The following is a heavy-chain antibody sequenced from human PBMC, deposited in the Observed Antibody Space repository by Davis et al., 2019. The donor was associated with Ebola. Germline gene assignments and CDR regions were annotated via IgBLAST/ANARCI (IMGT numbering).Heavy chain of an antibody. J-gene: IGHJ3*02. CDR2: IYTGDSDT. Sequence: GESLKISCKDSGNRFSSHWIGWVRQMPGKGLEWMGIIYTGDSDTRYSPSFRGQVTISADKSSKTAFLQWSSLKASDTAMYYCASLRRTITGMDDGFDIWGQGTMVTVSS. D-gene: IGHD7-27*01. CDR3: ASLRRTITGMDDGFDI. V-gene: IGHV5-51*01. CDR1: GNRFSSHW.